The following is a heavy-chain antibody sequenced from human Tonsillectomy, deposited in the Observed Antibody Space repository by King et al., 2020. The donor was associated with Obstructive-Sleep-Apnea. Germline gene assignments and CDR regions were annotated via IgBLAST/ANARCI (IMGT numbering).Heavy chain of an antibody. V-gene: IGHV4-34*01. CDR3: ATGQNDYDDYFDY. CDR1: GGSFSGYS. J-gene: IGHJ4*02. Sequence: VQLQQWGAGLLKPSETLSLTCALYGGSFSGYSWSWIRQPPGKGLEWIGEINHSGSTNYNPSLKSRLIISVATSKNQFSLKLSSVIAADTSVYSCATGQNDYDDYFDYWGQGTLVTVSS. D-gene: IGHD4-17*01. CDR2: INHSGST.